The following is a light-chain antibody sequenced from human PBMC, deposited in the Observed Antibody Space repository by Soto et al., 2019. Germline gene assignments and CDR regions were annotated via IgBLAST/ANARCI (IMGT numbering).Light chain of an antibody. CDR2: INYDGTH. CDR3: QSLGTGIQV. V-gene: IGLV4-69*01. Sequence: QPMLTQSPSASASLGASVKLTCTLSSGYSTYAIAWHQQQSEKGPRFLMKINYDGTHSKGDGFFDRFSGSSSGAERHLTISGLQSEDEADYYCQSLGTGIQVFGGGTKLTVL. J-gene: IGLJ3*02. CDR1: SGYSTYA.